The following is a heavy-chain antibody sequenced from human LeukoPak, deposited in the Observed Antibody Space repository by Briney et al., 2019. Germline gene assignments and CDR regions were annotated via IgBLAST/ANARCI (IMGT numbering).Heavy chain of an antibody. CDR1: GDSVSSNSAA. CDR2: TYFRSKWYN. CDR3: ARNGIGTTYDAFGI. V-gene: IGHV6-1*01. D-gene: IGHD1-1*01. J-gene: IGHJ3*02. Sequence: KTSQTLSLTCAISGDSVSSNSAAWNWIRQSPSRGLEWLARTYFRSKWYNDYAVSVKSRIIINADTSKNHFSLQLNSVTPEDTAVYFCARNGIGTTYDAFGIWGQGTMVTVSS.